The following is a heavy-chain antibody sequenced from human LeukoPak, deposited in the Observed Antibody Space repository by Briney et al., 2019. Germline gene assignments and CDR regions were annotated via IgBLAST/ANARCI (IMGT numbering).Heavy chain of an antibody. J-gene: IGHJ4*02. CDR1: GGSISSGDYY. D-gene: IGHD5-12*01. V-gene: IGHV4-30-4*08. CDR3: ARVGVGGYDWEYYFDY. CDR2: IYYSGST. Sequence: PSQTLSLTCTVSGGSISSGDYYWSWIRQPPGKSLEWIGYIYYSGSTYYNPSLKSRVTISVDTSKNQFSLKLSSVTAADTAVYYCARVGVGGYDWEYYFDYWGQGTLVTVSS.